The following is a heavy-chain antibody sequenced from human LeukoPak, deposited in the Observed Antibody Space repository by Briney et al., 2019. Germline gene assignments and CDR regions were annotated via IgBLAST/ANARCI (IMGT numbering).Heavy chain of an antibody. CDR2: IHYSGST. Sequence: SETLSLTCAVYGGSFSGYYWSWIRQPPGKRLEWIGYIHYSGSTNYNPSLKSRVTISVDTSKNQFSLKLKSVTAVDAAVYYCATSDRYSHFDYWGQGTLVTVSS. CDR3: ATSDRYSHFDY. D-gene: IGHD2-15*01. J-gene: IGHJ4*02. V-gene: IGHV4-59*01. CDR1: GGSFSGYY.